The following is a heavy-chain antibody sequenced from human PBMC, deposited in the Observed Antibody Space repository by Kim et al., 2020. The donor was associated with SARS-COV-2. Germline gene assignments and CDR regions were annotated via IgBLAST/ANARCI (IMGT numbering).Heavy chain of an antibody. J-gene: IGHJ2*01. CDR2: IYYSGST. CDR1: GGSISSGDYY. V-gene: IGHV4-30-4*01. D-gene: IGHD2-21*02. Sequence: SETLSLTCTVSGGSISSGDYYWSWIRQPPGKGLEWIGYIYYSGSTYYNPSLKSRVTISVDTSKNQFSLKLSSVTAADTAVYYCARGSLCGGDCFHWYFDLWGRGTLVTVSS. CDR3: ARGSLCGGDCFHWYFDL.